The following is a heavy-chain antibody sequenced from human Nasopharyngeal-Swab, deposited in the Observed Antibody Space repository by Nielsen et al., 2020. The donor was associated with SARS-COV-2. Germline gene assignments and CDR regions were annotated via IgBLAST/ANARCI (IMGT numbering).Heavy chain of an antibody. Sequence: ASVKLSCKASGYTFTGYYMHWVRQAPGQGLEWMGWINPNSGGTNYAQKFQGRVTMTRDTSISTAYMELSRLRSDDTAVYYCARDRGSGAGFDYWGQGTLVTVSS. CDR3: ARDRGSGAGFDY. V-gene: IGHV1-2*02. J-gene: IGHJ4*02. D-gene: IGHD6-19*01. CDR2: INPNSGGT. CDR1: GYTFTGYY.